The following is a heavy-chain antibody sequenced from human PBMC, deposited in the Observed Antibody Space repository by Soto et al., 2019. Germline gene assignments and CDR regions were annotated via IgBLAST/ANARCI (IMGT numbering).Heavy chain of an antibody. CDR2: IYPGDSDT. J-gene: IGHJ6*02. CDR3: ARLEYDGPYYYYYGMDV. D-gene: IGHD6-6*01. CDR1: GYSFTSYW. Sequence: GESLKISCKGSGYSFTSYWIGWVRQMPGKGLEWMGIIYPGDSDTRYSPSFQGQVTISADKSISTAYLQWSSLKASDTAMYYCARLEYDGPYYYYYGMDVWGQGTTVTVSS. V-gene: IGHV5-51*01.